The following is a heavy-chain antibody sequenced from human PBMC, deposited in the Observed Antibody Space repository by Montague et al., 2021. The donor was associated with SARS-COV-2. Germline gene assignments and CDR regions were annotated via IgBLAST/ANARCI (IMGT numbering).Heavy chain of an antibody. Sequence: TLSLTCTVSGGSISSGSYYWSWIRQPAGKGLEWIGRISISGSTNYNPSLKSRVTISVDTSKNLFSLKLSSVTAADTAVYYCARDIAVAGLFDYWGQGTLVTVSS. J-gene: IGHJ4*02. V-gene: IGHV4-61*02. CDR1: GGSISSGSYY. CDR3: ARDIAVAGLFDY. CDR2: ISISGST. D-gene: IGHD6-19*01.